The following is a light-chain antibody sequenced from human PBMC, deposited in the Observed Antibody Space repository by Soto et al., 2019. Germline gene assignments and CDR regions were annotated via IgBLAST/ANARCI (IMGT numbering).Light chain of an antibody. V-gene: IGLV2-14*03. CDR3: SSYRASSTAHYV. Sequence: QSALTQPASLSGSPGQSITISCTGTSSDIGGYNYVSWYQQHPGKAPKLIIHDVTNRPSGVSDRFFGSKSGNTASLTISGLQAEDEAVYYCSSYRASSTAHYVFGTGTNVTVL. CDR2: DVT. CDR1: SSDIGGYNY. J-gene: IGLJ1*01.